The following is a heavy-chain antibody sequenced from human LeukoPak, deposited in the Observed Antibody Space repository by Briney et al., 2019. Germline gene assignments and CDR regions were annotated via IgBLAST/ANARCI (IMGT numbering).Heavy chain of an antibody. V-gene: IGHV3-49*03. Sequence: GGSLRLSCTTFGFNFGDYAVSWFRQAPGKGLEWVGFIRSNAYAGTTAYAASVNGRFTISRDDCKSIAYLHMNSLEIEDTGVYYCSRTTRQTYWGQGTLVTVSS. CDR1: GFNFGDYA. CDR3: SRTTRQTY. D-gene: IGHD1-14*01. J-gene: IGHJ4*02. CDR2: IRSNAYAGTT.